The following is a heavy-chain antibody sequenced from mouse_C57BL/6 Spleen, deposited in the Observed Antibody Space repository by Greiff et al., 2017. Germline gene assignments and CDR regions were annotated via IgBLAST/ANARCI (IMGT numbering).Heavy chain of an antibody. V-gene: IGHV1-55*01. D-gene: IGHD2-4*01. CDR3: ARAGKNYDYDGYYAMDY. Sequence: QVQLQQPGAELVKPGASVKMSCKASGYTFTSYWITWVKQRPGQGLEWIGDIYPGSGSTNYNEKFKSKATLTVDTSSSTAYMQLSSLTSEDSAVYYCARAGKNYDYDGYYAMDYWGQGTSVTVSA. CDR1: GYTFTSYW. CDR2: IYPGSGST. J-gene: IGHJ4*01.